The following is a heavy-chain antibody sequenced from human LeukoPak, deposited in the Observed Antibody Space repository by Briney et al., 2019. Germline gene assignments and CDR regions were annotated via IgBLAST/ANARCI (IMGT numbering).Heavy chain of an antibody. CDR2: INHSGST. CDR3: ARGGDSSSSYYYYYDMDV. Sequence: SETLSLTCAVYGGSFSGYYWSWIRQPPGKGLEWIGEINHSGSTNYNPSLKSRVTISVDTSKNQFSLKLSSVTAADTAVYYCARGGDSSSSYYYYYDMDVWGKGTTVTVSS. V-gene: IGHV4-34*01. D-gene: IGHD6-6*01. J-gene: IGHJ6*03. CDR1: GGSFSGYY.